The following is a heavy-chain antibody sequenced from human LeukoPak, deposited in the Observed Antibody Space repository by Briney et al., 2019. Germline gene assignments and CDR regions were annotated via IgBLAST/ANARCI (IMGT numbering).Heavy chain of an antibody. D-gene: IGHD3-3*01. Sequence: ASVKVSCKASGGTFSSYAISWVRQAPGQGLEWMGGIIPIFGTANYAQKFQGRVTITTDESTSTAYMELSSLRSEDTAVYYCARAYYELPNHYYYYMDVWGKGTTVTVSS. J-gene: IGHJ6*03. CDR2: IIPIFGTA. V-gene: IGHV1-69*05. CDR1: GGTFSSYA. CDR3: ARAYYELPNHYYYYMDV.